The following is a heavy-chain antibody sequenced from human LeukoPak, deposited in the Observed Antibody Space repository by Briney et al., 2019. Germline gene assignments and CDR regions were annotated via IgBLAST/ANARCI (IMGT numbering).Heavy chain of an antibody. D-gene: IGHD1-26*01. CDR3: ASPIVGATTGGY. J-gene: IGHJ4*02. Sequence: GGSLRLSCAASGFTVSSNYMSWVRQAPGKGLEWVSVIYSGGSTYYADSAKGRFTISRDNSKNTLYFQMNSLRAEDTAVYYCASPIVGATTGGYWGQGTLVTVSS. V-gene: IGHV3-53*01. CDR1: GFTVSSNY. CDR2: IYSGGST.